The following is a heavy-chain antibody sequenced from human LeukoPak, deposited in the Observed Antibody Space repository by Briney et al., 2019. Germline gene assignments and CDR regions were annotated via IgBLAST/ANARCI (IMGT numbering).Heavy chain of an antibody. CDR2: IYTSGST. Sequence: SETLSFTSTVSGGSISSYYWSWNRQPAGKGLELIGRIYTSGSTNYNPSLKSRVTMSVDTSKNQFSLKLSSVTAADTAVYYCARAAPNYCSGVSCYWDFDYWGQGTLVTVSS. V-gene: IGHV4-4*07. CDR1: GGSISSYY. CDR3: ARAAPNYCSGVSCYWDFDY. D-gene: IGHD2-15*01. J-gene: IGHJ4*02.